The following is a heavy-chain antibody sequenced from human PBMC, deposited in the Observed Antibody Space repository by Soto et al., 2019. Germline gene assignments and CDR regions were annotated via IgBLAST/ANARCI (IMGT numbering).Heavy chain of an antibody. CDR2: ISGNSESI. J-gene: IGHJ4*02. Sequence: GGSLRLSCAASEFIFSTYNMNWVRQVPGKGLEWVSYISGNSESIYYADSVKGRFTISRDNAKNSLYLHMNSLRDEDTAVYYCARDDFDNNGYLWGQGTLVTVSS. CDR1: EFIFSTYN. CDR3: ARDDFDNNGYL. V-gene: IGHV3-48*02. D-gene: IGHD3-22*01.